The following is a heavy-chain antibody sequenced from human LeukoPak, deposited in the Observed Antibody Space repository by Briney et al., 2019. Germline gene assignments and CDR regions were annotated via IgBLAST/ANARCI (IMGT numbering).Heavy chain of an antibody. J-gene: IGHJ4*02. V-gene: IGHV1-69*13. CDR1: GGTFGSYA. CDR2: IIPIFGTA. D-gene: IGHD3-22*01. CDR3: ARADGSGYRFDY. Sequence: SVKVSCKASGGTFGSYAISWVRQAPGQGLEWMGGIIPIFGTANYAQKFQGRVTITADESTSTAYMELSSLRSEDTAVYYCARADGSGYRFDYWGQGTLVTVSS.